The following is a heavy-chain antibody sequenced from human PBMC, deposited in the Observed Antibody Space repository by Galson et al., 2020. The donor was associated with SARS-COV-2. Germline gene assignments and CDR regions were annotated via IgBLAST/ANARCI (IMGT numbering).Heavy chain of an antibody. D-gene: IGHD1-1*01. V-gene: IGHV3-7*01. Sequence: LSLTCAASGFTFSSYWMSWVRQAPGKGLEWVANIKQDGSEKYYVDSVKGRFTISRDNSKDTLYLQMNSLRAEDTAVYYCARALSITTPYAFDIWGQGTMVTVSS. J-gene: IGHJ3*02. CDR2: IKQDGSEK. CDR3: ARALSITTPYAFDI. CDR1: GFTFSSYW.